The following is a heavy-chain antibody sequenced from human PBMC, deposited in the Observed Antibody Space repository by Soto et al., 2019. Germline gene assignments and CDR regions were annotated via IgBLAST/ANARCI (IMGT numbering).Heavy chain of an antibody. V-gene: IGHV1-69*01. CDR2: IVPMFGTI. D-gene: IGHD2-15*01. Sequence: SVNGSWKSAGHTLSNYSMNWVGLATGQGLECVGWIVPMFGTIRDAQKLQGRVTITADESTYTAYMHLSSLRSEDTAVYYCARGFSSDPHGIDVWDQGTTFTVSS. CDR3: ARGFSSDPHGIDV. CDR1: GHTLSNYS. J-gene: IGHJ6*02.